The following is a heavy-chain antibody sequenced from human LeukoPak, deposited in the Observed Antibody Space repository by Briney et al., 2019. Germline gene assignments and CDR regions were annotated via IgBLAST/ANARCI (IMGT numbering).Heavy chain of an antibody. J-gene: IGHJ4*02. CDR1: GFTFSSYW. CDR3: ARALITIFGVVIFDY. V-gene: IGHV3-7*01. Sequence: GGSLRLSCAASGFTFSSYWMSWVRQAPGKGLEWVANIKQDGSEKYYVDSVKGRFTISRDNAKNSLYLQMNSLRAEDTAVYYCARALITIFGVVIFDYWGQGTLVTVFS. D-gene: IGHD3-3*01. CDR2: IKQDGSEK.